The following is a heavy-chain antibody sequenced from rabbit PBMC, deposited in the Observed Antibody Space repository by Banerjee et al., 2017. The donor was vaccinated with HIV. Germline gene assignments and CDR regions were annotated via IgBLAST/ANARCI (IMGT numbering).Heavy chain of an antibody. V-gene: IGHV1S47*01. J-gene: IGHJ4*01. CDR3: ARDLDDVIGWNFAW. Sequence: QEQLVESGGGLVQPEGSLTLTCKAAGFDFSSNYYMCWVRQAPGKGPEWIGCIYGGDGSPYYASWVNGRFTISRSTSLNTVTLQLTSLTAADTAAYFCARDLDDVIGWNFAWWGPGTLVTVS. CDR1: GFDFSSNY. CDR2: IYGGDGSP. D-gene: IGHD1-1*01.